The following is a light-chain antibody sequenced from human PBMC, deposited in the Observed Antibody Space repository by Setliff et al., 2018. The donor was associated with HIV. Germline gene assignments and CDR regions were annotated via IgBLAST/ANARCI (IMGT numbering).Light chain of an antibody. Sequence: QSALTQPPSASGSPGQSVTISCTGTSSDVGGYNYVSWYQQHPGKAPKLMIYEVSKRPSGVPDRFSGSKSGNTASLTISGLQAEDEADYYCFSYTSSTPVYVFGTGTKVTVL. CDR2: EVS. CDR3: FSYTSSTPVYV. CDR1: SSDVGGYNY. V-gene: IGLV2-8*01. J-gene: IGLJ1*01.